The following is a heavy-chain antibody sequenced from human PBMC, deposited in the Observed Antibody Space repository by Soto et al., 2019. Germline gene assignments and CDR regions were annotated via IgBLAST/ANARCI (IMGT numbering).Heavy chain of an antibody. V-gene: IGHV4-39*01. D-gene: IGHD4-17*01. Sequence: PSDTLSLTCTVSGGSISSSSYYWGWILHPPGKGLEWIGSIYYSGSTYYNPSLKSRVTISVDTSKNQFSLKLSSVTAADTAVYYCAIHGDHYYYYYYGMDVWGQGTTVTVSS. CDR3: AIHGDHYYYYYYGMDV. CDR2: IYYSGST. J-gene: IGHJ6*02. CDR1: GGSISSSSYY.